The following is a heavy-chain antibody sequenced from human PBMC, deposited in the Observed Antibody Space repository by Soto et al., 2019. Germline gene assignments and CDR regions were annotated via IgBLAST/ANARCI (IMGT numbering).Heavy chain of an antibody. V-gene: IGHV1-69*01. J-gene: IGHJ5*02. D-gene: IGHD6-6*01. CDR1: GGTFSSYA. CDR2: IIPMIGTA. Sequence: QVQLVQSGAEVKKPGSSVKVSCKASGGTFSSYAISWVRQAPGQGLEWMGGIIPMIGTANYAQKFQGRVTITADESTGTAYRELSSLRSEDTAVYYCVTGRIAARGWFDPWGQGTLVTVSS. CDR3: VTGRIAARGWFDP.